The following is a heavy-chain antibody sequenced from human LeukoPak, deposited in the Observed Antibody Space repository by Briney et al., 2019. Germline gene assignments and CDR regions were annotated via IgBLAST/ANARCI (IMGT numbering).Heavy chain of an antibody. CDR1: GGSISSRSYY. CDR3: ARVGRAYSGSYFHEYYFDY. D-gene: IGHD1-26*01. V-gene: IGHV4-61*01. Sequence: SETLSLTCTVSGGSISSRSYYWSWIRQPPGKGLEWIGYIYYSGSTNYNPSLKSRVTISVDTSKNQFSLKLSSVTAADTAVYYCARVGRAYSGSYFHEYYFDYWGQGTLVTVSS. CDR2: IYYSGST. J-gene: IGHJ4*02.